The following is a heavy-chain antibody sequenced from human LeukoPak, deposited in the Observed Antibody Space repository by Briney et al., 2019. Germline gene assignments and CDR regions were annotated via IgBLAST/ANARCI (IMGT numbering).Heavy chain of an antibody. CDR2: IKQDGIEK. CDR3: ARDSYYYGSGRPPNWFDP. D-gene: IGHD3-10*01. CDR1: GFTFSNYW. V-gene: IGHV3-7*01. Sequence: GGSLRLSCAASGFTFSNYWMSWVRQAPGKGLEWVANIKQDGIEKYYVDSVKGRFTISRDNARNSLSLQMSSLRAEDTAVYYCARDSYYYGSGRPPNWFDPWGQGTLVTVSS. J-gene: IGHJ5*02.